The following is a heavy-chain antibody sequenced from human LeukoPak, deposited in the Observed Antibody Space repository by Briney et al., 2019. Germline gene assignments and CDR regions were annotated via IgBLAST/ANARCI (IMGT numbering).Heavy chain of an antibody. CDR3: ARGNLPYYYDSSGYYP. CDR1: GYTFTSYD. V-gene: IGHV1-8*01. J-gene: IGHJ5*02. D-gene: IGHD3-22*01. Sequence: ASVKVSCKASGYTFTSYDINWVRQATGQGLEWMGWMNPNSGNTGYAQKFQGRVTMTRNTSISTAYMELSSLRSEDTAVYYCARGNLPYYYDSSGYYPWGQGTLVTVSS. CDR2: MNPNSGNT.